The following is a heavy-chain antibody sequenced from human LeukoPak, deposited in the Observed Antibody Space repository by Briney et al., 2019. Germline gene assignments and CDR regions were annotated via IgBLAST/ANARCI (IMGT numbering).Heavy chain of an antibody. V-gene: IGHV3-30*18. D-gene: IGHD5-12*01. J-gene: IGHJ6*02. CDR3: AKEAPSPGNGYDPLLGYYGMDV. CDR2: ISYDGSNK. CDR1: GFTFSNYC. Sequence: PGGSLTLSCAASGFTFSNYCRHWVRQAPGKGLEWVAVISYDGSNKYYTDSVKGRFTISRDNSKNTLYLQMNSLRAEDTAVYYCAKEAPSPGNGYDPLLGYYGMDVWGQGTTVTVSS.